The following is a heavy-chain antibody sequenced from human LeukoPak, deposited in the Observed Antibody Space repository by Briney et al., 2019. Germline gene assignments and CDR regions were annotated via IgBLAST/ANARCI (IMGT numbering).Heavy chain of an antibody. CDR1: GFTFSNAW. Sequence: GVSLRLSCAASGFTFSNAWMSWVRQAPGKGLEWVGRIKSKTDGRTTDYAAPVKGRFTISRDDSKNTLYLQMNSLKTEDTAVYYCTTDGAYYYDSSGYYRSLAFDYWGQGTLVTVSS. CDR3: TTDGAYYYDSSGYYRSLAFDY. J-gene: IGHJ4*02. CDR2: IKSKTDGRTT. V-gene: IGHV3-15*01. D-gene: IGHD3-22*01.